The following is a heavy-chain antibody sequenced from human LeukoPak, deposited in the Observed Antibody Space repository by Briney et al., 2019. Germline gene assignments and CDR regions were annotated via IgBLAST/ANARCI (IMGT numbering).Heavy chain of an antibody. CDR2: ISAYNGNT. Sequence: GASVTVSCKASGYTFTSYGISWVRQAPGQGLEWMGWISAYNGNTNYAQKLQGRVTMTTDTSTSTAYMELRSLRSDDTAVYYCARDYPDYYDSSGFDYWGQGTLVTVSS. J-gene: IGHJ4*02. CDR3: ARDYPDYYDSSGFDY. D-gene: IGHD3-22*01. V-gene: IGHV1-18*01. CDR1: GYTFTSYG.